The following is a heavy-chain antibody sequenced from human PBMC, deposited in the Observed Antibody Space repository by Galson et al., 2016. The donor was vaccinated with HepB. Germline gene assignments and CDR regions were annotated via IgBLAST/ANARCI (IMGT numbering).Heavy chain of an antibody. D-gene: IGHD2/OR15-2a*01. Sequence: SLRLSCAASGFTFSHYAIHWVRQAPGKGLEWVAVISYDGSNKYYADSVKGRFTISRDDSKNTLYLQMNSLRADDTAVYYCTRDLNFLLFDYWGQGALVTVPS. CDR3: TRDLNFLLFDY. CDR1: GFTFSHYA. CDR2: ISYDGSNK. V-gene: IGHV3-30-3*01. J-gene: IGHJ4*02.